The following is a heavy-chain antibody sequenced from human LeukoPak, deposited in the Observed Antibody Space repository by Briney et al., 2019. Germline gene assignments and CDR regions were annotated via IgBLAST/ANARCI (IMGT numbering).Heavy chain of an antibody. V-gene: IGHV4-4*02. Sequence: PSETLSLTCAVSGGSTSISSSNWWSWVRQPPGKGLEWIGEIFHSGSTNYNPSLKSRVTISVDKSKNQFSLKLTSVTATDTSVYYCASKVGDVTAYDHWGQGTLVTVSS. CDR1: GGSTSISSSNW. CDR2: IFHSGST. CDR3: ASKVGDVTAYDH. D-gene: IGHD2-21*02. J-gene: IGHJ4*02.